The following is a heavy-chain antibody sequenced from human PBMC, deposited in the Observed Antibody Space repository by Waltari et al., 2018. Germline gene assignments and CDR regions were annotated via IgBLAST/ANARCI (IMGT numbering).Heavy chain of an antibody. Sequence: QLQLQESGPGLVKPSETLSLTCTVSGGSISSSSYYWGWIRQPPGKGLEWIGSIYYSGSTYYNPSLKSRVTISVDTSKNQFSLKLSSVTAADTAVYYCARGLGYSGYDPYFDYWGQGTLVTVSS. CDR1: GGSISSSSYY. V-gene: IGHV4-39*01. CDR2: IYYSGST. D-gene: IGHD5-12*01. CDR3: ARGLGYSGYDPYFDY. J-gene: IGHJ4*02.